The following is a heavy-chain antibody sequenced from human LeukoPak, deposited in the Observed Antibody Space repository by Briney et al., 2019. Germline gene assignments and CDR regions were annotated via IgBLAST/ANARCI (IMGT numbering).Heavy chain of an antibody. D-gene: IGHD6-19*01. CDR3: ATGVFGSGFFDY. V-gene: IGHV1-24*01. CDR2: FDPEDGET. CDR1: GYTLTELS. Sequence: ASVKVSCKVSGYTLTELSMHWVRQAPGKGLEWMGGFDPEDGETIYAQKFQGRVTMTADTSTDTAYMELSSLRSEDTAVYYCATGVFGSGFFDYWGQGTLVTVSS. J-gene: IGHJ4*02.